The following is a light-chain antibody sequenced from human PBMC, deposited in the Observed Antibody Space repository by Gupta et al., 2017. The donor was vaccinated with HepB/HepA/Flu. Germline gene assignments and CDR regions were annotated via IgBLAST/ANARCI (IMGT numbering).Light chain of an antibody. CDR3: GAWDECLFDTQIDDSLIWL. V-gene: IGLV1-51*02. CDR2: ETN. Sequence: QSVLTQPPSVSAAPGQKVTISCSGSNSNIGVNYVSWYQQFPGTAPKLLIYETNKRPLVIPDRFSGSKSGTSSALDITGPPTGAEADYFCGAWDECLFDTQIDDSLIWLFGGGTKLTVL. J-gene: IGLJ2*01. CDR1: NSNIGVNY.